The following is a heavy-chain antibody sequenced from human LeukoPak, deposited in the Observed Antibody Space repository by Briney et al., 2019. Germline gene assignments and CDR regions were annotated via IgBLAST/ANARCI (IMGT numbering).Heavy chain of an antibody. CDR1: GFTFSSYW. CDR3: SRDREYSSGWYLGNWFDP. Sequence: GGSLRLSRAAFGFTFSSYWMSWVRQPPGKRLEWVANIKQDGSEKYYVDSVKGRFTISRDNAKNSLYLQMNSLRAEDTAVYYCSRDREYSSGWYLGNWFDPWGQGTLVTVSS. D-gene: IGHD6-19*01. V-gene: IGHV3-7*04. J-gene: IGHJ5*02. CDR2: IKQDGSEK.